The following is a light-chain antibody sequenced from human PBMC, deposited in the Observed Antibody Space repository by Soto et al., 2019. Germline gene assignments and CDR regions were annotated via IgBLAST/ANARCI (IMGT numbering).Light chain of an antibody. CDR2: AAS. J-gene: IGKJ4*01. CDR3: QQGNSTPFT. V-gene: IGKV1-39*01. CDR1: QRISSY. Sequence: DIQMTQSPASVPASVGDRVTITCRAGQRISSYLTWYQQKPGEAPKLLISAASSLERGVPSRFSGSGSGTDFTLTISSLHPEDFATYYCQQGNSTPFTFGGGNKVEIK.